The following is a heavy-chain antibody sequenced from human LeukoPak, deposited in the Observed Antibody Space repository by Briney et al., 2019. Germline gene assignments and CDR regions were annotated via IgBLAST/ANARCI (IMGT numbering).Heavy chain of an antibody. Sequence: PSETLSLTCTVSGGSISSGGYYWSWIRQHPGKGLEWIGYIYYSGSTYYNPSLKSRVTISVDTSKNQFSLKLSSVTAADTAVYYCASSSSSNKLGFDYWGQGTLVTVSS. V-gene: IGHV4-31*03. J-gene: IGHJ4*02. CDR1: GGSISSGGYY. D-gene: IGHD6-6*01. CDR3: ASSSSSNKLGFDY. CDR2: IYYSGST.